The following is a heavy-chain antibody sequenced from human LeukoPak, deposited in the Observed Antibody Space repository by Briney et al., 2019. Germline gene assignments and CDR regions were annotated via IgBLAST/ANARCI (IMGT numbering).Heavy chain of an antibody. D-gene: IGHD2-21*02. CDR2: IHSDRTT. V-gene: IGHV3-53*01. Sequence: GGSLRLSGAASGFSVISNYMNWFRQAPGKGLEWVSVIHSDRTTYYADSVKGRFTISRDNSKNTLYLQMNSLRAEDTAVYYCANNPRTYCGGDCSIDYWGQGTLVTVSS. J-gene: IGHJ4*02. CDR3: ANNPRTYCGGDCSIDY. CDR1: GFSVISNY.